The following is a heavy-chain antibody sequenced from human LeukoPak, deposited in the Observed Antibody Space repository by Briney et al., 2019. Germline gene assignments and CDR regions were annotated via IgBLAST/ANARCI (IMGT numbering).Heavy chain of an antibody. CDR2: ISYDGSNK. CDR3: AKDTSFVGPTTPDY. Sequence: PGGSLRLSCAASGFTFSSYGTHWVRQAPGKGLEWVAIISYDGSNKYYADSVKGRFTISRDNTKNTLYLQMNSLRAEDTAVYYCAKDTSFVGPTTPDYWGQGTLVTVSS. CDR1: GFTFSSYG. J-gene: IGHJ4*02. D-gene: IGHD1-26*01. V-gene: IGHV3-30*18.